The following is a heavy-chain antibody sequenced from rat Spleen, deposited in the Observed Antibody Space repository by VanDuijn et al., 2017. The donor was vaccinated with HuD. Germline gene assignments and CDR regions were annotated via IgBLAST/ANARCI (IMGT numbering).Heavy chain of an antibody. CDR1: GLSFSNYN. Sequence: EVQLVESGGGFVQPGRSLKLSCTASGLSFSNYNMAWVRQAPKKGLEWVATISYDGSSTYYRDSVRGRFTISRDNAKNTQYLQMDSLRSEDTATYYCANNWELYYWGQGVMVTVSS. CDR3: ANNWELYY. CDR2: ISYDGSST. D-gene: IGHD3-6*01. V-gene: IGHV5-29*01. J-gene: IGHJ2*01.